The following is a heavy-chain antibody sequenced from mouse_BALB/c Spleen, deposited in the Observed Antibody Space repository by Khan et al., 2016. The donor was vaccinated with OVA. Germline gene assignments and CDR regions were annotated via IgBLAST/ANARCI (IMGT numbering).Heavy chain of an antibody. CDR1: GYTFTSYW. D-gene: IGHD2-14*01. CDR2: IYPGSGST. Sequence: LQQPGSELVRPGASVKLSCKASGYTFTSYWMHWVKQRPGQGLEWIGNIYPGSGSTNYDEKFKSKATLTVDTSSSTAYMQLSSRTSEDSAVYYCTRGEYDGDYWGQGTTLTVSS. J-gene: IGHJ2*01. CDR3: TRGEYDGDY. V-gene: IGHV1S22*01.